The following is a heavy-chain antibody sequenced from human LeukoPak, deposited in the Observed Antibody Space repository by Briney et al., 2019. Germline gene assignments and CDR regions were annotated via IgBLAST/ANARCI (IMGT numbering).Heavy chain of an antibody. CDR1: GFTFSSYW. V-gene: IGHV3-7*01. CDR2: IKQDGSEK. J-gene: IGHJ4*02. CDR3: ARNPTVTTLYYFDY. D-gene: IGHD4-17*01. Sequence: GGSLRLSCAASGFTFSSYWMSWVRQAPGKGLEWVANIKQDGSEKYYVDSVKGRFTISRVNAKNSLYLQMNSLRAEDTAVYYCARNPTVTTLYYFDYWGQGTLVTVSS.